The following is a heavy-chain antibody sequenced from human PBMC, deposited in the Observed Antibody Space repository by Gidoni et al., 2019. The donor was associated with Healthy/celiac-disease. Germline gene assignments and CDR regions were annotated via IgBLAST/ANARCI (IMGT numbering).Heavy chain of an antibody. J-gene: IGHJ5*02. V-gene: IGHV3-15*01. CDR3: TTALEYYSSSSWTRFDP. CDR1: GFTFSNDW. D-gene: IGHD6-13*01. CDR2: IKSKTDGGTT. Sequence: EVQLVESGGGLVKPGGSLRLSCAASGFTFSNDWMSWVRQAPGKGLEWVGRIKSKTDGGTTDYAAPVKGRFTISRDDSKNTLYLQMNSLKTEDTAVYYCTTALEYYSSSSWTRFDPWGQGTLVTVSS.